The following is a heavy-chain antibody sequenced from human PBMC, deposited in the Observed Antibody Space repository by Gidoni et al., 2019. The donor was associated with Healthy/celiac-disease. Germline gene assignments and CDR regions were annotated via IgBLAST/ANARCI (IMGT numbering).Heavy chain of an antibody. V-gene: IGHV4-34*01. D-gene: IGHD2-15*01. J-gene: IGHJ6*02. CDR2: INHSGST. CDR1: GGSFSGYY. Sequence: QVQLQQWGAGLLTPSETLSLTCAVYGGSFSGYYWSWIRQPPGKGLEWIGEINHSGSTNYNPSLKSRVTISVDTSKNPFSLKLSSVTAADTAVYYCARGASGGVVVVAATLKRVPFGMDVWGQGTTVTVSS. CDR3: ARGASGGVVVVAATLKRVPFGMDV.